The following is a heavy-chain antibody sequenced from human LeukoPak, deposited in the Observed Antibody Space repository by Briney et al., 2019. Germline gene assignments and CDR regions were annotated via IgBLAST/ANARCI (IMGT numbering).Heavy chain of an antibody. J-gene: IGHJ4*02. CDR3: KKDGYSSGCTRDY. CDR1: GFTFSSYE. CDR2: ISGSGGST. D-gene: IGHD6-19*01. V-gene: IGHV3-23*01. Sequence: GGSLRLSCAASGFTFSSYEMNWVRQAPGKGLEWVSAISGSGGSTYYADSVKGRFTISRDNSKNTLYLQMNSLRAEDTAVYYCKKDGYSSGCTRDYWGQGTLVTVSS.